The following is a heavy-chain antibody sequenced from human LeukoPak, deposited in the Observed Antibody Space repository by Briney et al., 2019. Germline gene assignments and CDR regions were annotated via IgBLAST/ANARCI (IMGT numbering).Heavy chain of an antibody. CDR1: GGSNSSSGYY. CDR3: ARGSWVATISV. J-gene: IGHJ4*02. Sequence: SETLSLTCTVSGGSNSSSGYYWGWIRQPPGKGQEWIGSIYYSGSTYYNPSLKSRVTISVDRSQNQFPLKLSSVTAADTAVYYCARGSWVATISVWGQGTLVTVSS. CDR2: IYYSGST. V-gene: IGHV4-39*06. D-gene: IGHD5-12*01.